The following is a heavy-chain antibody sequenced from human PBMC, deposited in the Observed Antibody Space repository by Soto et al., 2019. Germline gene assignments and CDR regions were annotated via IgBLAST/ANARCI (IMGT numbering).Heavy chain of an antibody. J-gene: IGHJ6*02. V-gene: IGHV4-4*07. Sequence: SETLSLTCTVSGGSISSYYWSWIRQPAGKGLEWIGRIYTSGSTNYNPSLKSRVTMSVDTSKNQFSLKLSSVTAADTAVYYCARDPPXSSGWFERDYYYYGMDVWGRGTTVTVSS. CDR3: ARDPPXSSGWFERDYYYYGMDV. D-gene: IGHD6-19*01. CDR1: GGSISSYY. CDR2: IYTSGST.